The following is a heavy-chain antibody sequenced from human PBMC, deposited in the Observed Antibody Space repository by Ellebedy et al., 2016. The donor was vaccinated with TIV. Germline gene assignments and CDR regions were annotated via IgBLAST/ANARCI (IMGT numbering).Heavy chain of an antibody. CDR1: GYTFTTYG. V-gene: IGHV1-18*04. Sequence: AASVKVSCKASGYTFTTYGINCVRQAPGQGLEWMGWTSAYNGNTENAQKFQGRVTMTTDTSTRTAYMELRSLMSDDTAVYFCARGNWGEVGDYWGQGTLVTVSS. D-gene: IGHD7-27*01. CDR3: ARGNWGEVGDY. J-gene: IGHJ4*02. CDR2: TSAYNGNT.